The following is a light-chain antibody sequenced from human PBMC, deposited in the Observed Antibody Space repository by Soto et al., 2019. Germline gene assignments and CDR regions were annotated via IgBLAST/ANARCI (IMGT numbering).Light chain of an antibody. CDR1: QNVNAN. Sequence: EVVMTQSPATLSVSPGERATLSCRASQNVNANLAWYQQKPGQAPRPLIHGASTRATGIPARFSGSGFGTEFILTISRLQSEDFAVYYCQQYNTWLWTFGQGTKVEGK. V-gene: IGKV3-15*01. CDR3: QQYNTWLWT. CDR2: GAS. J-gene: IGKJ1*01.